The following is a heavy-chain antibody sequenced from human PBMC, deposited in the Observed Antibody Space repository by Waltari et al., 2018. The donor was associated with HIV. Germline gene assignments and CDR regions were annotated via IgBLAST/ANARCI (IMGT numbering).Heavy chain of an antibody. CDR2: VYWDDDK. CDR1: GFSLTSYGMG. D-gene: IGHD2-21*01. V-gene: IGHV2-5*02. Sequence: QITLKESGPTLVKPTQTLTLTCSFSGFSLTSYGMGVGWIRQSPGKAPEWLALVYWDDDKRYTPSLKNRLTITKDTSKNQVVLSMTNMDPVDTGIYYCALNGGIGTKYFDSWGQGTLVTVSS. J-gene: IGHJ4*02. CDR3: ALNGGIGTKYFDS.